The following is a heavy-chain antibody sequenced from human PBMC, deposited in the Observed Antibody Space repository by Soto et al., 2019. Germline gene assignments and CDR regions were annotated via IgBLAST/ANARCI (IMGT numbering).Heavy chain of an antibody. V-gene: IGHV1-58*01. D-gene: IGHD1-26*01. CDR2: IVVAIGNT. Sequence: PVQVASEASGYTVDIAAVRSMQQARGQRLAWIGWIVVAIGNTNYAQKFQEGVTTTRAMSTSTAYRGRSGLRSDDTAVYYCADASGRGGRYGMDVWGQGTAVSVS. CDR1: GYTVDIAA. CDR3: ADASGRGGRYGMDV. J-gene: IGHJ6*02.